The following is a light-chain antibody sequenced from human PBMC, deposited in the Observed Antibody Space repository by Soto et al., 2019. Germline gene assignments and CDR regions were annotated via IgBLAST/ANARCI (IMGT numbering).Light chain of an antibody. J-gene: IGLJ1*01. Sequence: QSVLTQPPSASGTPGQRVTISCSGSSSNIGINYVYWYQQRPGTAPKLLIYTNDQRPSGVPDRFSGSKSGTSASLAIGGLRSEDEGDYYCAVWDDSLSAYVFGTGTKVTV. CDR1: SSNIGINY. CDR2: TND. CDR3: AVWDDSLSAYV. V-gene: IGLV1-47*02.